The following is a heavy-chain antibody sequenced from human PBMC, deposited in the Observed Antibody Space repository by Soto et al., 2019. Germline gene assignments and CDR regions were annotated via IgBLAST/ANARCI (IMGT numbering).Heavy chain of an antibody. CDR2: IYPGDSDT. CDR1: GYSFTSYW. Sequence: GESLKISCKGSGYSFTSYWIGWVRQMPGKGLEWMGIIYPGDSDTRYSPSFQGQVTISADKSISTAYLQWSSLKASDTAMYYCARGWDSSGWYEALDFDYWGQGTLVTVSS. D-gene: IGHD6-19*01. J-gene: IGHJ4*02. CDR3: ARGWDSSGWYEALDFDY. V-gene: IGHV5-51*01.